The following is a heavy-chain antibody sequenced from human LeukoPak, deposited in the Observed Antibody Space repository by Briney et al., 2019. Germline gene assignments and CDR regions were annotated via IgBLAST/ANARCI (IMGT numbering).Heavy chain of an antibody. CDR1: GYTFTGYY. J-gene: IGHJ4*02. D-gene: IGHD3-22*01. CDR2: INPNSGGT. V-gene: IGHV1-2*02. CDR3: AASLSGYYSFEFDY. Sequence: ASVKVSCKASGYTFTGYYMHWVRQAPGQGLEWMGWINPNSGGTNYAQKFQGRVTITRDMSTSTAYMELSSLRSEDTAVYYCAASLSGYYSFEFDYWGQGTLVTVSS.